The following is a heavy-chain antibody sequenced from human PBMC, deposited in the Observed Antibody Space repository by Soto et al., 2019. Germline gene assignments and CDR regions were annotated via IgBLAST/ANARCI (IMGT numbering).Heavy chain of an antibody. Sequence: QEQLVQSGAEVKKSGSSVKVSCKDTGGLFSSYAVSWVRQAPGQGLEWMGGIIPVFDTVYYAQKFQGRVTITADESTNTAYMELSSLRSEDTAMYYCARGGSGYVWVNEFWGPGTLVNVSS. V-gene: IGHV1-69*01. CDR3: ARGGSGYVWVNEF. CDR2: IIPVFDTV. D-gene: IGHD3-22*01. CDR1: GGLFSSYA. J-gene: IGHJ4*02.